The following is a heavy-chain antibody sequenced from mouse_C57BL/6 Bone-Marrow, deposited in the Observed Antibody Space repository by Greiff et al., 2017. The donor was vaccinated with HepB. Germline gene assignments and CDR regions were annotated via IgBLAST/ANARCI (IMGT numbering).Heavy chain of an antibody. D-gene: IGHD1-1*01. CDR1: GYTFTSYG. J-gene: IGHJ3*01. CDR2: IYPRSGNT. CDR3: ARSHDYGSSSFAY. Sequence: VKLQQSGAELARPGASVKLSCKASGYTFTSYGISWVKQRTGQGLEWIGEIYPRSGNTYYNEKFKGKATLTADKYSSTAYMELRSLTSEDSAVYFCARSHDYGSSSFAYWGQGTLVTVSA. V-gene: IGHV1-81*01.